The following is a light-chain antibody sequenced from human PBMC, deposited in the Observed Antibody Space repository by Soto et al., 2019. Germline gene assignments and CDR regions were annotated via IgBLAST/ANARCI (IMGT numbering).Light chain of an antibody. J-gene: IGKJ1*01. CDR2: AAS. CDR1: QGIASW. Sequence: DIQMTQSPSSVSASVGERVTITCRASQGIASWLAWYQQKPGLAPKLLIYAASSLQTGVPSRFSGSGSGTDFTLTISRLEPEDFAVYYCQQYGSLSWTFGQGTKVEIK. CDR3: QQYGSLSWT. V-gene: IGKV1-12*02.